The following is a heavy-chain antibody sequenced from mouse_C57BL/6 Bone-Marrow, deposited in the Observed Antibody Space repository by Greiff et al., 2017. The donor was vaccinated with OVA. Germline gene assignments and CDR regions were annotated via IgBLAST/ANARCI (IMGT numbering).Heavy chain of an antibody. D-gene: IGHD2-1*01. CDR3: TRESTHYGNFFHY. J-gene: IGHJ2*01. CDR1: GFTFSSYA. CDR2: ISSGGDYI. V-gene: IGHV5-9-1*02. Sequence: EVKLVESGEGLVKPGGSLKLSCAASGFTFSSYAMSWVRQTPEKRLEWVAYISSGGDYIYYADTVKGRFTISRDNARNTLYLQRSSLKSEDTAMYYCTRESTHYGNFFHYWGQGTTLTVSS.